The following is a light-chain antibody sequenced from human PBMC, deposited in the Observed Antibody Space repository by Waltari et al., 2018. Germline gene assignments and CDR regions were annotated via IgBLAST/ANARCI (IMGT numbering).Light chain of an antibody. CDR1: QDIRNS. J-gene: IGKJ1*01. CDR2: AAT. Sequence: GDSVTITCRTSQDIRNSLAWYQQKPGKAPRLLLFAATRLESGVPSRFSGSGSGTDYTLTINGLQPEDFATYYCQQYYHAPPWTLGRGTKVEIK. CDR3: QQYYHAPPWT. V-gene: IGKV1-NL1*01.